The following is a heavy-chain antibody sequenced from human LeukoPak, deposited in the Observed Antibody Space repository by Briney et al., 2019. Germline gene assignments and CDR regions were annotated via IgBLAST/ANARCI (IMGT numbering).Heavy chain of an antibody. V-gene: IGHV4-59*08. D-gene: IGHD1-26*01. CDR2: IYYSGST. J-gene: IGHJ3*02. Sequence: KPSETLSLTCTVSGGSVISYYWSWIRQPPGKGLEWIGYIYYSGSTNYNPSLKSRVTISVDTSKNQFSLKLSSVTAAGTAVYYCARSGAGATWGHDAFDIWGQGTMVTVSS. CDR3: ARSGAGATWGHDAFDI. CDR1: GGSVISYY.